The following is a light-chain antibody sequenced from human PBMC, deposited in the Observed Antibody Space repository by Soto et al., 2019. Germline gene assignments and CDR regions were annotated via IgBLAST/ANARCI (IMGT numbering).Light chain of an antibody. V-gene: IGLV1-44*01. CDR1: SSNIGSNT. CDR3: PAWEDSLNGRV. Sequence: QSALTQPPSASGTPGQRVTISCSGSSSNIGSNTVNWYQQLPGTAPKLLIYSNNQRPSGVPDRFSGSKSGTSASLAISGLQSEDEADYYCPAWEDSLNGRVFGTGTKVTVL. CDR2: SNN. J-gene: IGLJ1*01.